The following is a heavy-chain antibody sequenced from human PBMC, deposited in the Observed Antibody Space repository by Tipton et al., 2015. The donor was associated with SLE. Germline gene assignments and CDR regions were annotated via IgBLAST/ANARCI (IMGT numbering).Heavy chain of an antibody. Sequence: TLSLTCTVSGVSITSGSYHWSWIRQPAGKGLEWIGRIYTRGSTNYNPSLMNRVTISVDTSKNQLSLNLSSVTAADTAVYYCARHDYDSNGYYQHYFDYWGQGTLVTVSS. CDR2: IYTRGST. CDR3: ARHDYDSNGYYQHYFDY. J-gene: IGHJ4*02. V-gene: IGHV4-61*02. D-gene: IGHD3-22*01. CDR1: GVSITSGSYH.